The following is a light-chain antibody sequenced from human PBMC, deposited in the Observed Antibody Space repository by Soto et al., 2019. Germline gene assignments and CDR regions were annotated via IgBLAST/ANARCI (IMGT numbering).Light chain of an antibody. Sequence: QSALTQPASVSGSPGQSITISCTGTSSDVGGYNDVSWYQQHPGKAPKLMIYEVSNRTSGVSNRFSGSKSGNTASLTISGLQAEDEADYYCSSYTRSSTPNYVFGTGTKVTVL. J-gene: IGLJ1*01. CDR3: SSYTRSSTPNYV. CDR2: EVS. CDR1: SSDVGGYND. V-gene: IGLV2-14*01.